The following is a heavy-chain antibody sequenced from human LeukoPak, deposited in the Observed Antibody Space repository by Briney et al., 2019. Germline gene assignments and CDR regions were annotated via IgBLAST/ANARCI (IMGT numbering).Heavy chain of an antibody. D-gene: IGHD3-22*01. Sequence: PGESLKISCKGSGYSFPNYWIGWVRQRPGKGLEWMGIIYPGDSDTTYSPSFQGQVTISADKSITTAYLQWSSLKASDTAMYYCAKYYYDRSAGPFDYWGQGTLVTVSS. CDR3: AKYYYDRSAGPFDY. V-gene: IGHV5-51*01. J-gene: IGHJ4*02. CDR1: GYSFPNYW. CDR2: IYPGDSDT.